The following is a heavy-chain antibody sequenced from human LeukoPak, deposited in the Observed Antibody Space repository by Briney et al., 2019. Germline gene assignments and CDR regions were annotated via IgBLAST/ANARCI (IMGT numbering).Heavy chain of an antibody. CDR3: ARQARWYYFDY. J-gene: IGHJ4*02. CDR2: IYYSGST. D-gene: IGHD4-23*01. V-gene: IGHV4-59*08. Sequence: SETLSLTCSVSGGSISSYYWSWIRQPPGKGPEWIGYIYYSGSTNYNPSLKSRVTISVGTSKNQFSLKLSSVTAADTAVYYCARQARWYYFDYWGQGTLVTVSS. CDR1: GGSISSYY.